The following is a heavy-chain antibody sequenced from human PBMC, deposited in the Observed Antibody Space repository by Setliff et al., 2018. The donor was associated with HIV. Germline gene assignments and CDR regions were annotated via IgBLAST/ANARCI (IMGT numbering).Heavy chain of an antibody. Sequence: PSETLSLTCTVSGGSISSYCWNWIRQSPGRGLEWIGFIFSSGSTKYNPSLQSRVTMSIDTSKNQFSLKPTSVTAADTAVYYCARRIDNSGSFPDKNWFDTWGQGSLVTVSS. CDR2: IFSSGST. J-gene: IGHJ5*02. CDR1: GGSISSYC. V-gene: IGHV4-4*09. CDR3: ARRIDNSGSFPDKNWFDT. D-gene: IGHD3-10*01.